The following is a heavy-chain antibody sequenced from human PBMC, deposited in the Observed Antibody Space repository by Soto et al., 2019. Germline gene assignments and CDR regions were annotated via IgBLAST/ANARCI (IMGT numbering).Heavy chain of an antibody. V-gene: IGHV1-18*01. CDR1: GYTFTSYA. D-gene: IGHD3-16*01. Sequence: GASVKVSCKASGYTFTSYAMHWVRQAPGQRLEWMGWINPYSGNTHYASKVQGRLTMTTDTSTSTAYMDLGSLTSDDTAVYYCAMVDNYVTPTPQDVWGQGTTVTVSS. CDR2: INPYSGNT. J-gene: IGHJ6*02. CDR3: AMVDNYVTPTPQDV.